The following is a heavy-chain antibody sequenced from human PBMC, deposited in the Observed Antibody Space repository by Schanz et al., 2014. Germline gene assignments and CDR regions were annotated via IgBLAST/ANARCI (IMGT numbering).Heavy chain of an antibody. V-gene: IGHV3-23*01. J-gene: IGHJ4*02. Sequence: EVQLLESGGGLVEPGGSLRLSCAASGFSFSSYAMGWVRQALGKGLEWVSAMNETHTSIYYADSVRGRFTISRDNAKNTLSLHMHILSARDADTYFCARTLVVTTYDHYDNWGQGTLVIVSS. D-gene: IGHD6-13*01. CDR3: ARTLVVTTYDHYDN. CDR2: MNETHTSI. CDR1: GFSFSSYA.